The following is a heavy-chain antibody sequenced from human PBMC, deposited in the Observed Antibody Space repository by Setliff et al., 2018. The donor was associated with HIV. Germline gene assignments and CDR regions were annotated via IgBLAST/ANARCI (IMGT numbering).Heavy chain of an antibody. Sequence: GESLKISCGASGFTISSYWVTWVRQAPGKGLEWVANINQDGSDQNFVDSVTGRFTISRDNAKNSLYLQMNSLRVEDTAVYYCARGKRWFDPWGQGTLVTVSS. V-gene: IGHV3-7*03. CDR3: ARGKRWFDP. CDR2: INQDGSDQ. J-gene: IGHJ5*02. CDR1: GFTISSYW.